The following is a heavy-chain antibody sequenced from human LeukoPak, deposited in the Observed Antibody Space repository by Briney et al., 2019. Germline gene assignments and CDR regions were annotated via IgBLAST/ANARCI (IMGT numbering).Heavy chain of an antibody. CDR1: GFTVSSNY. V-gene: IGHV3-53*05. Sequence: GGSLRLSCAASGFTVSSNYMNWVRQAPGKGLEWVSIIYSGDTTYYADSVKGRFTISRDNSKNSLYLQMNSLRTEDTALYYCGKIGDSSGWYVDYWGQGTLVTVSS. J-gene: IGHJ4*02. CDR3: GKIGDSSGWYVDY. CDR2: IYSGDTT. D-gene: IGHD3-22*01.